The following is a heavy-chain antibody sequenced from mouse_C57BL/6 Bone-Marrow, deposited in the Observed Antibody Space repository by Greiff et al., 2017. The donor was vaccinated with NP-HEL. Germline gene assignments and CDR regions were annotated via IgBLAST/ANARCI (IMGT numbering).Heavy chain of an antibody. Sequence: QVQLKQSGAELARPGASVKLSCKASGYTFTSYGISWVQQRPGQGLEWIGEIYPRSGNTYYNEKFKGKATLTADKTSSTAYMELRSLTSENSPGYFGARVETAAWFAYWGQGTLVTVSA. V-gene: IGHV1-81*01. CDR3: ARVETAAWFAY. CDR2: IYPRSGNT. CDR1: GYTFTSYG. J-gene: IGHJ3*01.